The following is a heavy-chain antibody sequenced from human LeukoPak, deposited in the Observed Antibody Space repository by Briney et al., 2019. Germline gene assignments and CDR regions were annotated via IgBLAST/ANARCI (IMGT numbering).Heavy chain of an antibody. D-gene: IGHD2-8*01. CDR1: GVSFSGYY. Sequence: PSETLSLACTVSGVSFSGYYWTWVRHPPGKGLEWIGEITHSGSTNCNPSLKSRVTISVDTSKNQFSLKLTSVTAADTAVYYCAGNGLYWGQGTLVTVSS. V-gene: IGHV4-34*01. CDR3: AGNGLY. J-gene: IGHJ4*02. CDR2: ITHSGST.